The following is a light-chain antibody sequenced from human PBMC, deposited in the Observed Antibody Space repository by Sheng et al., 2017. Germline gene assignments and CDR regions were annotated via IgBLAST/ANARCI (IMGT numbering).Light chain of an antibody. CDR3: QQYNSYPLT. CDR2: KAS. CDR1: QSISSW. Sequence: DVQMTQSPSTLSASVGDRVTVTCRASQSISSWLAWYQQKPGKAPNLLIYKASKFRKWGPIKVPAAXDLGQNSLSPSSSLQPDDFATYYCQQYNSYPLTFGGGTKVEIK. J-gene: IGKJ4*01. V-gene: IGKV1-5*03.